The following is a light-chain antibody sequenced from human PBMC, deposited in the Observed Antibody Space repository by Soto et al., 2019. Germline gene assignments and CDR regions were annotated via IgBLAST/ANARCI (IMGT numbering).Light chain of an antibody. CDR3: QQRSNWPLT. CDR2: DSF. V-gene: IGKV3-11*01. J-gene: IGKJ4*01. Sequence: EIVLTQSPATLSLTPGERATLSCRASQSVSSNLVWYQQKPGQAPRLLIYDSFNRATGIPARFSGSGSGTDFTLTISSLAPEDFAVYYCQQRSNWPLTFGGGTKVEIK. CDR1: QSVSSN.